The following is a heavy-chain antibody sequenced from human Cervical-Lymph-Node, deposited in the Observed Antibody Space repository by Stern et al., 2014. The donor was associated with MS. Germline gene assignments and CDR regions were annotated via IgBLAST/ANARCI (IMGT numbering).Heavy chain of an antibody. CDR1: GFTVSYNY. V-gene: IGHV3-66*02. Sequence: EVQLVESGGGLVQPGGSLRLSCAASGFTVSYNYMRWVRQAPGKGLEWVSVLFSGGSTYYADSVKGRFTISRDSSKNTLYLQMNSLRVEDTAVYYCARSWEPPTLDYWGQGTLVTVSS. CDR2: LFSGGST. D-gene: IGHD1-26*01. J-gene: IGHJ4*02. CDR3: ARSWEPPTLDY.